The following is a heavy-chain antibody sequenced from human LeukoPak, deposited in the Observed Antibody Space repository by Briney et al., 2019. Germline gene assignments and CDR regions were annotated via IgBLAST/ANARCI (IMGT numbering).Heavy chain of an antibody. V-gene: IGHV4-34*01. CDR3: ARLAVAGTVVDY. D-gene: IGHD6-19*01. Sequence: SETLSLTCAVYGGSFSGYYWSWIRQPPGKGLEWIGSIYYSGSTYYNPSLKSRVTISVDTSKNQFSLKLSSVTAADTAVYYCARLAVAGTVVDYWGQGTLGTVSS. CDR1: GGSFSGYY. CDR2: IYYSGST. J-gene: IGHJ4*02.